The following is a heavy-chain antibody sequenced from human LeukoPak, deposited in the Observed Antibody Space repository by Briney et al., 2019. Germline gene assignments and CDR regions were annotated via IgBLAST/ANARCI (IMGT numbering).Heavy chain of an antibody. CDR2: INHSGST. CDR1: GGSFSGYY. CDR3: ARGLYDFWSGYYSPPLGY. V-gene: IGHV4-34*01. Sequence: SKTLSLTCAVYGGSFSGYYWSWIRQPPGEGLEWIGEINHSGSTNYNPSPKSRVTISVDTSKNQFSLKLSSVTAADTAVYYCARGLYDFWSGYYSPPLGYWGQGTLVTVSS. J-gene: IGHJ4*02. D-gene: IGHD3-3*01.